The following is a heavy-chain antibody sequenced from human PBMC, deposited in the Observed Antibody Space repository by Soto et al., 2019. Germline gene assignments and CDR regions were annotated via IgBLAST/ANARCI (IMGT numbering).Heavy chain of an antibody. J-gene: IGHJ3*02. CDR2: IYYIGST. CDR3: ARDRPLLPFDI. CDR1: GGSISRGGYY. D-gene: IGHD2-15*01. V-gene: IGHV4-31*03. Sequence: QVQLQESGPGLVKPSQTLSLTCTVSGGSISRGGYYWSWIRQHPGKGLEGIGYIYYIGSTYYNPSLKSRVTISVDTSKNQFSLKLSSVTAADTAVYYCARDRPLLPFDIWGQGTMVTVSS.